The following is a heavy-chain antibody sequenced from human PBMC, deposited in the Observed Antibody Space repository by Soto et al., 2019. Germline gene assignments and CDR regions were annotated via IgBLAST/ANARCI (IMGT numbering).Heavy chain of an antibody. CDR3: ASTVVAATHNWFDP. V-gene: IGHV4-34*01. D-gene: IGHD2-15*01. J-gene: IGHJ5*02. Sequence: PSETLSLTCAVYGGSFSGYYWSWIRQPPGKGLEWIGEINHSGSTNYNPSLKSRVTISVDTSKNQFSLKLSSVTAADTAVYYCASTVVAATHNWFDPWGQGTLVTVSS. CDR2: INHSGST. CDR1: GGSFSGYY.